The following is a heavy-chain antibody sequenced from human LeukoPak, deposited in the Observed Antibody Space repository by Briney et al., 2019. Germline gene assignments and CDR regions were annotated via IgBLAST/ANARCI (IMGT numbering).Heavy chain of an antibody. Sequence: SETLSLTCTVSDGSISSSSYYWGWIRQPPGKGLEWIGSIYYSGSTYYNPSLKSRVTISVDTSKNQFSLKLSSVTAADTAVYYCARQLAPPFFDYWGQGTLVTVSS. V-gene: IGHV4-39*01. CDR2: IYYSGST. CDR1: DGSISSSSYY. J-gene: IGHJ4*02. D-gene: IGHD3-3*02. CDR3: ARQLAPPFFDY.